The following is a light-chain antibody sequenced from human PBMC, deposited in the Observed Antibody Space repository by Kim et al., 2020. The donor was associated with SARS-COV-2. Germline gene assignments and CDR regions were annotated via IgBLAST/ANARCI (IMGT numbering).Light chain of an antibody. CDR2: DAS. CDR1: QSVSNF. Sequence: SPGERATLSCRASQSVSNFLAWYQQKPGQAPRLLIYDASNRATGIPARFSGSGSGTDFTLTISSLEPEDSAVYYCQQRSNWHPYTFGQGTKVDIK. V-gene: IGKV3-11*01. J-gene: IGKJ2*01. CDR3: QQRSNWHPYT.